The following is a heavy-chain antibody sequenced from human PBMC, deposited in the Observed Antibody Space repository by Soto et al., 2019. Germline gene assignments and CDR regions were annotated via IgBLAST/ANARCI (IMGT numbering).Heavy chain of an antibody. J-gene: IGHJ6*02. Sequence: QVQLVQSGAEVKKPGASVKVSCKASGYTFTSYDINWVRQATGQGREWMGWMNPNSGNTGYAQKFQGRVTMTMNTSISTAYMELSSLRSEDTAVYYCARKHLYYYYYGMDVWGQGTTVTVSS. CDR2: MNPNSGNT. V-gene: IGHV1-8*01. CDR1: GYTFTSYD. CDR3: ARKHLYYYYYGMDV.